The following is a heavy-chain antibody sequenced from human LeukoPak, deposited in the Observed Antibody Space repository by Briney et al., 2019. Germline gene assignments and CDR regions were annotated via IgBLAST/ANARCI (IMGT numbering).Heavy chain of an antibody. CDR2: IYYSGST. Sequence: KPSETLSLTCTVSGGSVSSGSYYRSWIRQPPGKGLEWIGYIYYSGSTNYNPSLKSRVTISVDTSKNQFSLKLSSVTAADTAVYYCARDYGGNPETDAFDIWGQGTMVTVSS. CDR1: GGSVSSGSYY. D-gene: IGHD4-23*01. CDR3: ARDYGGNPETDAFDI. V-gene: IGHV4-61*01. J-gene: IGHJ3*02.